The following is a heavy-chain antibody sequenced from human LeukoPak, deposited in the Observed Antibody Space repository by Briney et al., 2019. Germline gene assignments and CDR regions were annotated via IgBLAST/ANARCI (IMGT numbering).Heavy chain of an antibody. D-gene: IGHD3-10*02. V-gene: IGHV4-39*01. J-gene: IGHJ4*02. CDR2: IYYSETT. Sequence: SETLSLTCTVSGDSISSSSNYWGWIRQPPGKGLDWIGSIYYSETTYYNSSLKSRVTISVDTSKSQFSLNLASVTAADTAVYYCVRHISVVRGETFDFWGQGSLVTVSS. CDR3: VRHISVVRGETFDF. CDR1: GDSISSSSNY.